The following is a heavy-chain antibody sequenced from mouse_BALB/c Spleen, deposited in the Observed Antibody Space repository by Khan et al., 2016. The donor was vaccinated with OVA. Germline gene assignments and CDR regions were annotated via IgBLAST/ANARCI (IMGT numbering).Heavy chain of an antibody. CDR3: ARYNYGPFAY. CDR2: ISTAGDYI. CDR1: GFTFSTFA. V-gene: IGHV5-6*01. D-gene: IGHD1-1*01. Sequence: EVELVESGGDLVKPGGSLKLSCAASGFTFSTFAMSWVRQTPDKRLEWVATISTAGDYIYYPDSVKGRFTISRDNAKHTLYLQMSSMRSEATAMCYCARYNYGPFAYWVQGTLVTVSA. J-gene: IGHJ3*01.